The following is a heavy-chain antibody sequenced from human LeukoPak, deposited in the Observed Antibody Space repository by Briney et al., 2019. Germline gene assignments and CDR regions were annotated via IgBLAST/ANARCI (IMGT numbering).Heavy chain of an antibody. CDR2: VYITGPT. Sequence: SETLSLTCTVSGGSFSGHYWTWIRQPAGRGLEFIWRVYITGPTNYNASLLGRVTMSVDTSKSQFSLNLTSVTAADTAVYYCARAHTPLRSDYYYYLDVRGKGTTVTVS. D-gene: IGHD5-18*01. CDR1: GGSFSGHY. J-gene: IGHJ6*03. V-gene: IGHV4-4*07. CDR3: ARAHTPLRSDYYYYLDV.